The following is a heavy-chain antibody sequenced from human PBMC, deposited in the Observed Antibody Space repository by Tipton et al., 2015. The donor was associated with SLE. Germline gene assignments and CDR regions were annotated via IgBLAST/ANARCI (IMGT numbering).Heavy chain of an antibody. CDR3: VRDRTSLLGHCRSTRCYTHASDV. CDR2: IKTDGSEE. D-gene: IGHD2-2*02. CDR1: SFTFSSYW. V-gene: IGHV3-7*01. Sequence: SLRLSCTASSFTFSSYWMHWVRQAPGKGLEWVANIKTDGSEEYYVDSVKGRFTISRDNAKNSLYLQMNSLRAEDTAVYYCVRDRTSLLGHCRSTRCYTHASDVWGQGTMVTVSS. J-gene: IGHJ3*01.